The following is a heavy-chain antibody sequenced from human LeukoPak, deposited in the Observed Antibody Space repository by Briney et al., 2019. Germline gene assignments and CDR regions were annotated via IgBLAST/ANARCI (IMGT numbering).Heavy chain of an antibody. J-gene: IGHJ3*02. D-gene: IGHD2-21*02. CDR1: GYTFTSYD. CDR3: ATDVGDPTAPDAFDI. Sequence: APVKVSCKASGYTFTSYDINWVRQATGQGLEWMGWMNPNSGNTGYAQKFQGRVTMTRNTSISTAYMELSSLRSEDTAVYYCATDVGDPTAPDAFDIWGQGTMVTVSS. CDR2: MNPNSGNT. V-gene: IGHV1-8*01.